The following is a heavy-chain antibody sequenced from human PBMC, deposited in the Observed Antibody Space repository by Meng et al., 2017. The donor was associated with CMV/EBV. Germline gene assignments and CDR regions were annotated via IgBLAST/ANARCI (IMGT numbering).Heavy chain of an antibody. CDR1: GYTFTGYG. Sequence: QVQLVQSGAEVKKPGASVKVSCKASGYTFTGYGIHWVRQAPGQRLEWMGWINAGDGNRKYSQKFQDRVTITRDTSASTAYMELSSLRSEDTAVYYRARGNGVAHDYWGQGTLVTVSS. CDR2: INAGDGNR. D-gene: IGHD3-3*01. CDR3: ARGNGVAHDY. J-gene: IGHJ4*02. V-gene: IGHV1-3*01.